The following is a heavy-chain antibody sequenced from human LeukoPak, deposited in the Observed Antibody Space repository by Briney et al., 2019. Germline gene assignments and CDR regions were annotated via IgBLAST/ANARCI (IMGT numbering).Heavy chain of an antibody. CDR2: ISSGGGST. CDR3: AKGGIGTTRHFDY. D-gene: IGHD1-1*01. V-gene: IGHV3-23*01. Sequence: GGSLRLSCAASGFTFSSYGMSWVRQAPGKGLEWVSAISSGGGSTYYADSVKGRFTISRDNSKNTLYLLMNSLRAEDTAVYYCAKGGIGTTRHFDYWGQGTLVTVSS. CDR1: GFTFSSYG. J-gene: IGHJ4*02.